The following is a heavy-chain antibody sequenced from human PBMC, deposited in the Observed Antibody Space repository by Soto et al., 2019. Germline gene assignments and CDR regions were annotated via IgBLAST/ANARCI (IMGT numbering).Heavy chain of an antibody. CDR2: IYHSGST. J-gene: IGHJ5*02. Sequence: QLQLQESGSGLVKPSQTLSLTCAVSGGSISSGGYSWSWIRQPPGKGLEWIGYIYHSGSTYYNSSLQSRVTKAVDSSKNQFSLKMSSVTAADTAVYYCARVPTPWGQGTLVTVSS. V-gene: IGHV4-30-2*01. CDR3: ARVPTP. CDR1: GGSISSGGYS.